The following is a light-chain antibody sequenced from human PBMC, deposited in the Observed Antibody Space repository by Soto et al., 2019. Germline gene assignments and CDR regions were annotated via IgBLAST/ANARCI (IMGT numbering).Light chain of an antibody. CDR2: EAN. CDR1: SRDIGSYNL. J-gene: IGLJ2*01. Sequence: QSVLTQPASVSGSPGQSITISCTGSSRDIGSYNLVSWYQKEPGKAPKLVIYEANKRPSGVSARFSGSKSGNTASLTISGLQAEYEADYYCSSYAGSRTYVVFGGGTKLPVL. CDR3: SSYAGSRTYVV. V-gene: IGLV2-23*01.